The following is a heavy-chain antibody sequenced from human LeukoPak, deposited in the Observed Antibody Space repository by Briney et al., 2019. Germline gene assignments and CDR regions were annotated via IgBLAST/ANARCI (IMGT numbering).Heavy chain of an antibody. D-gene: IGHD5-18*01. CDR3: AKDNRGYIYGYVVDY. J-gene: IGHJ4*02. Sequence: GGSLRLSCAASGFTFSSYGMHWVRQAPGKGLEWVAVISYDGSNKYYADSVKGRFTISRDNSKNTLYLQMNSLRAEDTAVYYCAKDNRGYIYGYVVDYWGQGTLVTVSS. CDR1: GFTFSSYG. V-gene: IGHV3-30*18. CDR2: ISYDGSNK.